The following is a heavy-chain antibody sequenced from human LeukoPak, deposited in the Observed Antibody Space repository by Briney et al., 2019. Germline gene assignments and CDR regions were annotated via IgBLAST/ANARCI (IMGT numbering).Heavy chain of an antibody. CDR2: IYYSGST. Sequence: SETLFLTCTVSGGSISSSSYYWGWIRQPPGKGLEWIGSIYYSGSTYYNPSLKSRVTISVDTSKNQFSLKLSSVTAADTAVYYCARGLNQRWELLHLFDYWGQGTLVTVSS. CDR3: ARGLNQRWELLHLFDY. D-gene: IGHD1-26*01. J-gene: IGHJ4*02. V-gene: IGHV4-39*07. CDR1: GGSISSSSYY.